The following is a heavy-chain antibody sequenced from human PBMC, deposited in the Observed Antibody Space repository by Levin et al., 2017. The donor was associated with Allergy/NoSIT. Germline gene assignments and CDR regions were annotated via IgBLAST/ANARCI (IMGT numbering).Heavy chain of an antibody. D-gene: IGHD4-23*01. CDR3: ARDRDYGGNSGAFDI. J-gene: IGHJ3*02. V-gene: IGHV3-21*01. CDR2: ISSSSSYI. CDR1: GFTFSSYS. Sequence: GESLKISCAASGFTFSSYSMNWVRQAPGKGLEWVSSISSSSSYIYYADSVKGRFTISRDNAKNSLYLQMNSLRAEDTAVYYCARDRDYGGNSGAFDIWGQGTMVTVSS.